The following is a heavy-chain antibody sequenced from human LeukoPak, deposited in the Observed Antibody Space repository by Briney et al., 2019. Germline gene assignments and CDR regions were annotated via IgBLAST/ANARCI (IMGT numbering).Heavy chain of an antibody. CDR1: GGTFSSYA. V-gene: IGHV1-69*13. J-gene: IGHJ4*02. D-gene: IGHD4-17*01. CDR3: ARGPTDYGDYTVYYFDY. Sequence: SVKVSCKASGGTFSSYAISWVRQAPGQGLEWMGGIIPIFGTANYAQKFQGRVTITADESTSTAYMELSSLRSEDTAVYYCARGPTDYGDYTVYYFDYWGQGTLVTVSS. CDR2: IIPIFGTA.